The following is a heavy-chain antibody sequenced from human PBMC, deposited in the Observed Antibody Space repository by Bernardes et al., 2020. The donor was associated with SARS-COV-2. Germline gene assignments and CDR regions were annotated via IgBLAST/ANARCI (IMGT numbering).Heavy chain of an antibody. CDR2: IYGDDKT. CDR3: ARDVHVDTPTATHYFYYGMDA. J-gene: IGHJ6*02. D-gene: IGHD5-18*01. Sequence: GGSLRLSCAACGFTVSANYMNWVRQAPGKGLEWVSVIYGDDKTHYADSVRGRFTISRDNSKNTLYLQMNSLRPEDTAVYYCARDVHVDTPTATHYFYYGMDAWGQGTTVTVSS. CDR1: GFTVSANY. V-gene: IGHV3-66*02.